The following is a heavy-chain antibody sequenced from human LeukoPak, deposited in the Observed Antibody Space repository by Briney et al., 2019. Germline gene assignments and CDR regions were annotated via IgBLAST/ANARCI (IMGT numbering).Heavy chain of an antibody. J-gene: IGHJ5*02. CDR1: GASISSRNYY. Sequence: TSETLSLTCTVSGASISSRNYYWGWIRQPPGKGLEWIGSIYYSGSTYYNPSLKSRVTISVDSSKNQFSLKLSSVTAADTAVYYCASRGFCSSSSCLNWFDPWGQGALVTVSS. CDR3: ASRGFCSSSSCLNWFDP. CDR2: IYYSGST. V-gene: IGHV4-39*01. D-gene: IGHD2-2*03.